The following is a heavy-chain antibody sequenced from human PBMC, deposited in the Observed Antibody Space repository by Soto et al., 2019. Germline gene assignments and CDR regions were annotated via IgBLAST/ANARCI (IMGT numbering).Heavy chain of an antibody. Sequence: GSLRLSCAASGFTFSSYDMHWVRQATGKGLEWVSAIGTAGDTYYPGSVKGRFTISRENAKNSLYLQMNSLRAGDTAVYYCARSSSTSWHFDYWGQGTLVTVSS. CDR1: GFTFSSYD. V-gene: IGHV3-13*01. J-gene: IGHJ4*02. CDR3: ARSSSTSWHFDY. CDR2: IGTAGDT. D-gene: IGHD2-2*01.